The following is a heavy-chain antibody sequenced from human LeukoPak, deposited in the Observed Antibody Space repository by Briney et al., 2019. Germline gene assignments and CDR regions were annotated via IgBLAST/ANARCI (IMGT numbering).Heavy chain of an antibody. CDR3: ARELKMWELLDYNYMDV. Sequence: PSETLSLTCTVSGGSISSGSYYWSWIRQPAGKGLEWIGRIYTAGSTNYNPSLKSRVTISVDTSKNQFSLKLSSVTAADTAVYYCARELKMWELLDYNYMDVWGKGTTVTISS. CDR1: GGSISSGSYY. CDR2: IYTAGST. J-gene: IGHJ6*03. D-gene: IGHD1-26*01. V-gene: IGHV4-61*02.